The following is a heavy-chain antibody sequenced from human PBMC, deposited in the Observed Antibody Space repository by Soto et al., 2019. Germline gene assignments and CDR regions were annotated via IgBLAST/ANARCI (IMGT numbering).Heavy chain of an antibody. V-gene: IGHV3-9*01. CDR3: AKDGGDYDYFVY. Sequence: EVPLVESGGGLVQPGRSLRLSCAASGFTFDDYAMHWVRQAPGKGLEWVSGISWNSGSIGYADSVKGRFTISRDNAKNSLYLQMNSLRAEDTALYYCAKDGGDYDYFVYWGQGTLVTVSS. J-gene: IGHJ4*02. D-gene: IGHD4-17*01. CDR2: ISWNSGSI. CDR1: GFTFDDYA.